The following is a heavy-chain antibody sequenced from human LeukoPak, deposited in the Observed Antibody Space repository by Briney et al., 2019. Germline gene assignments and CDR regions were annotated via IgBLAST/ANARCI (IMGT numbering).Heavy chain of an antibody. Sequence: SETLSLTCSVSGGSFSSYYWSWIRQPPGKGLELIGYMYDSGSTNYNPSLKSRVTISVDTSKNQFSLRLSSVTAADTAVYYCARHGGSYTFDLWGQGVLVTVSS. CDR1: GGSFSSYY. CDR2: MYDSGST. V-gene: IGHV4-59*01. D-gene: IGHD1-26*01. J-gene: IGHJ4*02. CDR3: ARHGGSYTFDL.